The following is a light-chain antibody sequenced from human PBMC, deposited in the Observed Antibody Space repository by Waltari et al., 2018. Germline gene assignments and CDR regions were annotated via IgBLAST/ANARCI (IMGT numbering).Light chain of an antibody. J-gene: IGLJ2*01. CDR1: KLGDKY. Sequence: SYELTQPPSVSVSPGQTASITCSGDKLGDKYACWYQQKPGQSPVLVIYQDTKRPSGIPGRFSGSNAGNPATLTISGTQAMDEADYYCQAWDSSTVVFGGGTKLTVL. CDR3: QAWDSSTVV. CDR2: QDT. V-gene: IGLV3-1*01.